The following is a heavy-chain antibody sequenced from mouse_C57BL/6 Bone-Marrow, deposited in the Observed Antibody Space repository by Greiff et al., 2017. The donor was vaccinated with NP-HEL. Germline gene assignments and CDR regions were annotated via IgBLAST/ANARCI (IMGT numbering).Heavy chain of an antibody. J-gene: IGHJ1*03. CDR3: TTHYDYDWSPLYWYFDV. Sequence: EVQLQQSGAELVRPGASVKLSCTASGFNIQDDYMHWVKQRPEQGLEWIGWIDPENGDTEYASKFQGKATITADTSSNTAYLQLSSLTSEDTAVYYCTTHYDYDWSPLYWYFDVWGTGTSVTVSS. V-gene: IGHV14-4*01. D-gene: IGHD2-4*01. CDR2: IDPENGDT. CDR1: GFNIQDDY.